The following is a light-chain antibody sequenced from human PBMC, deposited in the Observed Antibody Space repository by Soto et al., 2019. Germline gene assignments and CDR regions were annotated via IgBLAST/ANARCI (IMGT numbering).Light chain of an antibody. J-gene: IGKJ5*01. V-gene: IGKV3-15*01. Sequence: EIVMTQSPATLSVSPGERATLSCRASQTVRSNLAWYQQKPGQAPRLLIYGASTRATGIPARFSGSGSGTEFTLTISSLQSGDFAVYYCQQYNNWPSITFGQGTRLEIK. CDR1: QTVRSN. CDR2: GAS. CDR3: QQYNNWPSIT.